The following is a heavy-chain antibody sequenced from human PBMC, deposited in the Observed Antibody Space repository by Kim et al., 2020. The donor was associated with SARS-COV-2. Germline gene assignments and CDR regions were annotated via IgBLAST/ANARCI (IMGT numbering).Heavy chain of an antibody. D-gene: IGHD1-20*01. CDR1: GYSFTSYW. Sequence: GESLKISCKGSGYSFTSYWIGWVRQMPGKGLEWMGIIYPGDSDTRYSPSFQGQVTISADKSISTAYLQWSSLKASDTAMYYCARHRVPYNWNDAADYWGQGTLATGSS. CDR3: ARHRVPYNWNDAADY. CDR2: IYPGDSDT. V-gene: IGHV5-51*01. J-gene: IGHJ4*02.